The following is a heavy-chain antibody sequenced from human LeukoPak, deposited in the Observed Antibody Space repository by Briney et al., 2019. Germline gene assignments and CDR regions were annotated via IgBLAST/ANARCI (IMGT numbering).Heavy chain of an antibody. CDR2: ISGRGGDT. V-gene: IGHV3-23*01. CDR1: GFTFRRSA. J-gene: IGHJ3*02. CDR3: AREISQFSGDSGTYSNAFDI. Sequence: GGSLRLSCAASGFTFRRSAMTWVRQVPGKGLEWVSAISGRGGDTDYADSVKGRFIISRDSSENTLYLQMNSLRAEDTAVYYCAREISQFSGDSGTYSNAFDIWGQGTMVTVSS. D-gene: IGHD1-26*01.